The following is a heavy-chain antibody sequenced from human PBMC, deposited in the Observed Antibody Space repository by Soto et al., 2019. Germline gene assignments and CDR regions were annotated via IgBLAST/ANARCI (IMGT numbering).Heavy chain of an antibody. D-gene: IGHD3-10*01. Sequence: ASVKVSCKASGYTFTSYAMHWVRQAPGQRLEWMGWINAGNGNTKYSQKFQGRVTITRDTSASTAYMELSSLRSEDTAVYYCAAPYGSGSYPYYYGMDVWGQGTTVTVS. CDR2: INAGNGNT. V-gene: IGHV1-3*01. J-gene: IGHJ6*02. CDR1: GYTFTSYA. CDR3: AAPYGSGSYPYYYGMDV.